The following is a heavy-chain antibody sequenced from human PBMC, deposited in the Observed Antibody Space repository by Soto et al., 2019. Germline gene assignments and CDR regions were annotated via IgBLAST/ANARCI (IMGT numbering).Heavy chain of an antibody. CDR3: ARDPSSIMGSSTSGPPPTYYMDV. V-gene: IGHV1-2*04. J-gene: IGHJ6*03. CDR1: GDTITGYY. D-gene: IGHD2-2*01. Sequence: ASVKASCKSSGDTITGYYMHWVRQAPGQGLEWMGWINPNSGGTNYAQKFQGWVTMTRDTSISTAYMELSRLRSDDTAVYYCARDPSSIMGSSTSGPPPTYYMDVWGKGTTVTVSS. CDR2: INPNSGGT.